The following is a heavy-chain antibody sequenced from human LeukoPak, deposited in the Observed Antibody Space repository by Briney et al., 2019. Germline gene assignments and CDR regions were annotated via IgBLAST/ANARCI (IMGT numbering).Heavy chain of an antibody. V-gene: IGHV3-23*01. D-gene: IGHD1-26*01. CDR1: GYTFSNFA. CDR2: IGNGGTT. J-gene: IGHJ4*02. CDR3: AKMRGHPREAYYFDS. Sequence: GGSLRLSCAASGYTFSNFAVGWVRQAPGKGLEWVSSIGNGGTTYYAGSVKGRFSISRDNSKNTLSLQVNSLRAEDTAVYYCAKMRGHPREAYYFDSWGQGALVTVSS.